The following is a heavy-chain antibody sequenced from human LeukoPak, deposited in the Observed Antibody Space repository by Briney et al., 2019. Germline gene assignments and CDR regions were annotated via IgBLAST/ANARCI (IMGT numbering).Heavy chain of an antibody. V-gene: IGHV3-30*03. D-gene: IGHD3-22*01. CDR3: ASLPQEDYDSSGYY. Sequence: GRSLRLSCAASGFTFSSYGMHWVRQAPGKGLEWVAVISYDGSNKYYADSVKGRFTISRDNSKNTLYLQMNSLRSEDTAVYYCASLPQEDYDSSGYYWGQGTLVTVSS. CDR1: GFTFSSYG. J-gene: IGHJ4*02. CDR2: ISYDGSNK.